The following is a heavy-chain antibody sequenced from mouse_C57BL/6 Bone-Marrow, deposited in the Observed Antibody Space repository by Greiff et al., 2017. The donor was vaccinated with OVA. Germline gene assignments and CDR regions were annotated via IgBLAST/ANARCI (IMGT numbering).Heavy chain of an antibody. Sequence: VQLQQSGAELVRPGASVTLSCKASGYTFTDYEMHWVKQTPVHGLEWIGAIDPETGGTAYNQKFKGKATLTADKASSTAYMELRSLTSEDSAVYYCTGLGPYYFDYWGQGTALTVSS. V-gene: IGHV1-15*01. J-gene: IGHJ2*01. D-gene: IGHD4-1*01. CDR1: GYTFTDYE. CDR3: TGLGPYYFDY. CDR2: IDPETGGT.